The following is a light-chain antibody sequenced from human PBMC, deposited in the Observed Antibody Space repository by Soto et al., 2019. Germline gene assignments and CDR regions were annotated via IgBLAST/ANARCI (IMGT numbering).Light chain of an antibody. CDR3: SSYTSTNSWV. V-gene: IGLV2-14*01. CDR1: SSDVGGYNY. CDR2: DVS. Sequence: QSALTQSASVSGSPGQSITISCTGTSSDVGGYNYVSWYQQHPRKAPKLIIYDVSNRPSGVSTRFSGSKSGNTASLTISGLQAEDEADYSCSSYTSTNSWVFGGGTKLTVL. J-gene: IGLJ3*02.